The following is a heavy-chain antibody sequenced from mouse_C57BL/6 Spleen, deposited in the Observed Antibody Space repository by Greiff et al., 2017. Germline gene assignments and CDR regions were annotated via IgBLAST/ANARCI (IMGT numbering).Heavy chain of an antibody. CDR2: IYPSDSET. V-gene: IGHV1-61*01. Sequence: QVHVKQPGAELVRPGSSVKLSCKASGYTFTSYWMDWVKQRPGQGLEWIGNIYPSDSETHYNQKFKDKATLTVDKSSSTAYMQLSSLTSEDSAVYYCARAFGAMDYWGQGTSGTVAS. CDR3: ARAFGAMDY. CDR1: GYTFTSYW. J-gene: IGHJ4*01.